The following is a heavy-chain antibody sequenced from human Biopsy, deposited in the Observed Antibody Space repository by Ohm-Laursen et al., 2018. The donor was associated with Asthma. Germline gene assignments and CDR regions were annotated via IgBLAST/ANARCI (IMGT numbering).Heavy chain of an antibody. D-gene: IGHD2-21*02. CDR2: IHHSGTS. CDR3: ARGVDRVTGLLDHFDS. V-gene: IGHV4-31*03. Sequence: PSQTLSLTCIVSGDSITSGGCCWNWIRQHPGKGLEWIGYIHHSGTSYFNPSLKSRVSFSRDTSKNQFSLRLSSVTAADTAMYYCARGVDRVTGLLDHFDSWGQGTLVTVSS. CDR1: GDSITSGGCC. J-gene: IGHJ4*02.